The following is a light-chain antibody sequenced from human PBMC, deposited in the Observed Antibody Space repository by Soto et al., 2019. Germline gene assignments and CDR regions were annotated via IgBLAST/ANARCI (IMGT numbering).Light chain of an antibody. V-gene: IGKV1-5*03. Sequence: DIRRTRCPSTLSGDVGDRVTITCRASQTISSWLAWYQQKPGKAPKLLIYKASTLKSGVPSRFSGSGSGTEFTLTISSLQPDDFATYYCQHYNSYSAAFGQGPKVDI. CDR3: QHYNSYSAA. J-gene: IGKJ1*01. CDR2: KAS. CDR1: QTISSW.